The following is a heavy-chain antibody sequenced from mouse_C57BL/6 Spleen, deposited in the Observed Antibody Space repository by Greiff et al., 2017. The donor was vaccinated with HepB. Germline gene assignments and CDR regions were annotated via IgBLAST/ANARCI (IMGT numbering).Heavy chain of an antibody. CDR1: GYTFTSYW. J-gene: IGHJ2*01. D-gene: IGHD1-1*01. Sequence: QVQLKQPGAELVKPGASVKLSCKASGYTFTSYWMHWVKQRPGQGLEWIGMIHPNSGSTNYNEKFKSKATLTVDKSSSTAYMQLSSLTSEDSAVYYCARGGSSAEGFDYWGQGTTLTVSS. CDR2: IHPNSGST. CDR3: ARGGSSAEGFDY. V-gene: IGHV1-64*01.